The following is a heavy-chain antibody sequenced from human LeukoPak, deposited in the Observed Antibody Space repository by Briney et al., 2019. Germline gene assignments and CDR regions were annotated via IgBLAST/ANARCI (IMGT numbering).Heavy chain of an antibody. CDR3: ARTARIAATVGDYFDH. D-gene: IGHD6-13*01. CDR1: GYTFTSHA. Sequence: ASVKVSCKASGYTFTSHAIHWVRQAPGQKPEWKGWINAGSGDTKCSQNLEGRVTITRDTSASTAYMELSSLKSEDTAVYYCARTARIAATVGDYFDHWGQGTLVTVSS. CDR2: INAGSGDT. J-gene: IGHJ4*02. V-gene: IGHV1-3*01.